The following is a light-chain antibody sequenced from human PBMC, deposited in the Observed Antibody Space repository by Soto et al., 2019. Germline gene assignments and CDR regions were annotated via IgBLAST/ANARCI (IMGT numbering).Light chain of an antibody. Sequence: EIVLTQSPGTLSLSPGERATLSCRASQSVRSNLAWYQQKPGQSPRLLIYDASNRATGIPARFSGSGSGTEFTLTISSLQSEDFAVYYCQQYNNWFLLTFGGGTKVDIK. CDR1: QSVRSN. CDR3: QQYNNWFLLT. J-gene: IGKJ4*01. CDR2: DAS. V-gene: IGKV3D-15*01.